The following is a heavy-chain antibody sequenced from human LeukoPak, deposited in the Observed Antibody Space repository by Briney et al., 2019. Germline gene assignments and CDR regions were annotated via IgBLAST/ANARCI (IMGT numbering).Heavy chain of an antibody. CDR3: AKEYTGTFSPFPSYFDN. J-gene: IGHJ4*02. V-gene: IGHV3-53*01. CDR1: GFTVSSNY. D-gene: IGHD1-26*01. CDR2: IYSSGDT. Sequence: GGSLRLSCAASGFTVSSNYMSWVRQAPGKWLEWVSLIYSSGDTHYADSVKGRFTISRDNSKNTLYLQMNSLRAEDTAVYYCAKEYTGTFSPFPSYFDNWGQGTLVTVSS.